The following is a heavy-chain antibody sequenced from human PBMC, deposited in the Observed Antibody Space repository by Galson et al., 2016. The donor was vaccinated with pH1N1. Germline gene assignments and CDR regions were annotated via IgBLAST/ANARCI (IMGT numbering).Heavy chain of an antibody. Sequence: SVKVSCKASGGTFGSYGISWVRQAPGQGLEWMGGINPMGGINPIFKTSNYAQKFQGRVTITADESMNTAYMELRSLRAEDTAIYYCAKDRYFDTSGYYFESYYWGQGTLVTVSS. J-gene: IGHJ4*02. V-gene: IGHV1-69*13. CDR1: GGTFGSYG. D-gene: IGHD3-22*01. CDR3: AKDRYFDTSGYYFESYY. CDR2: INPMGGINPIFKTS.